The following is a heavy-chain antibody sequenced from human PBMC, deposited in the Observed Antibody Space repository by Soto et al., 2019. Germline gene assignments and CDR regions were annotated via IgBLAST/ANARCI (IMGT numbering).Heavy chain of an antibody. V-gene: IGHV3-30-3*01. CDR3: ARDVTVAGRYFDL. D-gene: IGHD6-19*01. CDR1: GFTFSSYA. Sequence: WGSLRLSCAASGFTFSSYAMHWVRQAPGKGLEWVAVISYDGSNKYYADSVKGRFTISRDNSKNTLYLQMNSLRAEDTAVYYCARDVTVAGRYFDLWGRGTLVTVSS. J-gene: IGHJ2*01. CDR2: ISYDGSNK.